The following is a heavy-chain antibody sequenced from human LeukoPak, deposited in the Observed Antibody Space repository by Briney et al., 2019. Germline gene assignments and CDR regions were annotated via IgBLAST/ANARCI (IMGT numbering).Heavy chain of an antibody. J-gene: IGHJ4*02. CDR1: GYSFTSYW. D-gene: IGHD2-8*01. CDR3: ARLMVYAADY. Sequence: GESLKISCNGSGYSFTSYWIVWVRQMPGKGLEWMGIIYPGDSDTRYSPSFQGQVTISADKSISTAYLQWSSLKASDTAMYCCARLMVYAADYWGQGTLVTVSS. CDR2: IYPGDSDT. V-gene: IGHV5-51*01.